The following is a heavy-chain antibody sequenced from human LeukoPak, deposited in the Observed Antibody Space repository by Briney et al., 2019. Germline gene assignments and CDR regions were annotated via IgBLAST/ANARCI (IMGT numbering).Heavy chain of an antibody. D-gene: IGHD5-24*01. CDR1: GFPFSSYW. J-gene: IGHJ4*02. Sequence: GGSLRLSCVASGFPFSSYWMTWVRQAPGKGLEWVANIKQDGSKKSYVDSVKGRFTISRDNAKNSLYLQMNSLRAEDTAIYYCTRVGYIDEGIDYWGQGALVTVSS. V-gene: IGHV3-7*04. CDR2: IKQDGSKK. CDR3: TRVGYIDEGIDY.